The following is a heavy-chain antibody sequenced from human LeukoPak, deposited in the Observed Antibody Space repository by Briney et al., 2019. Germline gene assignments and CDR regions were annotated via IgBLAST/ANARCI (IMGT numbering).Heavy chain of an antibody. J-gene: IGHJ5*02. CDR3: ARLRGYCSGGSRYSDWFDP. CDR1: GYSFTSYW. Sequence: GESLKISCKGSGYSFTSYWIGWVRQMPGKGLEWMGIIYPGDSDTRYSPSFQGQVTISADKSISTAYLQWSSLKASDTAMYYCARLRGYCSGGSRYSDWFDPWGQGTLVTVSS. V-gene: IGHV5-51*01. CDR2: IYPGDSDT. D-gene: IGHD2-15*01.